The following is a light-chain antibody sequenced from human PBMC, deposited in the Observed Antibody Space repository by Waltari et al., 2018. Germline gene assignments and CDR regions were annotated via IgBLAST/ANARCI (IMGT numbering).Light chain of an antibody. V-gene: IGKV1-39*01. CDR2: SAS. J-gene: IGKJ4*01. CDR1: NIGSSY. CDR3: QQSKTLPLT. Sequence: PPSASGTPGQRVTISCSGRSSNIGSSYVNWYQQLPGTAPKLLIYSASSLQSGVPSRFSGSGSGTDFTLTISSLQPEDFATYYCQQSKTLPLTFGGGTRVEI.